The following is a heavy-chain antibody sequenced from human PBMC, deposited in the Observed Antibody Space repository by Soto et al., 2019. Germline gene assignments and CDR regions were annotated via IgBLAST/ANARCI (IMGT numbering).Heavy chain of an antibody. Sequence: ESGGGLVQPGGSLSLSCAASGFTFSGHWMSWVRQAPGKGLEWVAHIKQDGSETFYVGSVKGRFTISRDNAKNSLDLQMNSLRAEDTALYYCARDRAFCSGTNCRRGSIYYYYMDVWGNGTTVTVSS. CDR2: IKQDGSET. V-gene: IGHV3-7*01. CDR3: ARDRAFCSGTNCRRGSIYYYYMDV. CDR1: GFTFSGHW. J-gene: IGHJ6*03. D-gene: IGHD2-2*01.